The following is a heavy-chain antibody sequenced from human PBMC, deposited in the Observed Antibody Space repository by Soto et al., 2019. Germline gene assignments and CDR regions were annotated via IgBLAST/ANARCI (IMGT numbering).Heavy chain of an antibody. J-gene: IGHJ4*02. D-gene: IGHD2-2*01. CDR2: ISSSSSYI. V-gene: IGHV3-21*01. CDR3: ARVPTGDILVVPSAISLGYFDD. CDR1: GFTSGRSS. Sequence: GGSLRLSCAASGFTSGRSSMNWVRQAPGKGLEWVSSISSSSSYIYYADSVKGRFTISRDNAKNSLYLQMNSLRAEYTAVYYCARVPTGDILVVPSAISLGYFDDWGQGTLVTMSS.